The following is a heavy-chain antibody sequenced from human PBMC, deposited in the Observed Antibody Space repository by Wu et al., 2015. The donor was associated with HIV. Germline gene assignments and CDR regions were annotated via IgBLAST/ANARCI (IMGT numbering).Heavy chain of an antibody. CDR1: GDGFRGYA. Sequence: QVQLVVSLGREVKKPGSSVKVICKASGDGFRGYAISWVRQAPGQGLEWMGGINPLFQTTKHAQKFQGRLRITTDESKTTAYLELNSLKSEDTAVYYCARNTDSVATSLYSLGVWGPGTTVIVSS. J-gene: IGHJ6*02. CDR2: INPLFQTT. D-gene: IGHD6-19*01. V-gene: IGHV1-69*05. CDR3: ARNTDSVATSLYSLGV.